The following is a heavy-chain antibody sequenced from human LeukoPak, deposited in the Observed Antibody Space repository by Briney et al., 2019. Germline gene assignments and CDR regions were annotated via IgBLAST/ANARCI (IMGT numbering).Heavy chain of an antibody. CDR3: AGNIAVAGTVAGMDV. J-gene: IGHJ6*02. D-gene: IGHD6-19*01. CDR2: ISSSGSTI. CDR1: GFTFSDYC. V-gene: IGHV3-11*01. Sequence: GGSLRLSCVASGFTFSDYCMSWVRQAPGKGLEWVSYISSSGSTIYYADSVKGRFTISRDNAKNSLYLQMNSLSAEDTAVYYCAGNIAVAGTVAGMDVWGQGTTVTVSS.